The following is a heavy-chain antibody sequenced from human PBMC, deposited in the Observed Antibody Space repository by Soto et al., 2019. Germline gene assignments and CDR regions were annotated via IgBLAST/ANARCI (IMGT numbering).Heavy chain of an antibody. CDR3: ARSMNDHNHHHWGFDS. D-gene: IGHD7-27*01. Sequence: SETLSLTCAVYVGSVKPYHRSFIRQPPGKRLEWIGEIDHTGLTNYNPSVKGRVTMSVDTSKNQFSLNLRSVTAADTAVYFCARSMNDHNHHHWGFDSWGQGTLVTVSS. J-gene: IGHJ5*01. CDR2: IDHTGLT. CDR1: VGSVKPYH. V-gene: IGHV4-34*01.